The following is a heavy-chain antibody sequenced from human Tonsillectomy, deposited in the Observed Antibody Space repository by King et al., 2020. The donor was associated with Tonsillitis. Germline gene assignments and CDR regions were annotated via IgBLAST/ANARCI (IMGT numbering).Heavy chain of an antibody. D-gene: IGHD1-7*01. V-gene: IGHV2-5*02. J-gene: IGHJ4*01. CDR3: VXRRLGXNXNWNWGYFDY. CDR1: GFSLTTTGVG. CDR2: IYWDNDK. Sequence: TLKESGPTLVQPTQTLTLTCTFSGFSLTTTGVGVGWVRQPPXKALEWLALIYWDNDKRYSPSLKNXLTXSKDTSKNXVVITMTNMDPVDTATYYCVXRRLGXNXNWNWGYFDYWGXGXLXT.